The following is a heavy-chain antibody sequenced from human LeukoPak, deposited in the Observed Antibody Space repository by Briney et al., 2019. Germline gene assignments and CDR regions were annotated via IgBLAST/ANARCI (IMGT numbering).Heavy chain of an antibody. CDR1: GFSFSTYA. J-gene: IGHJ4*02. CDR2: ISGSGDIT. CDR3: AKLTRQHCGRDCPYPFDY. Sequence: GGSLRLSCVGSGFSFSTYAMMWIRQAPGKGLEWVSVISGSGDITNDADSVTGRFIISRDNAKNTLYLHMNTLSAEDTAIYFCAKLTRQHCGRDCPYPFDYSGLGTLVTVSS. V-gene: IGHV3-23*01. D-gene: IGHD2-21*02.